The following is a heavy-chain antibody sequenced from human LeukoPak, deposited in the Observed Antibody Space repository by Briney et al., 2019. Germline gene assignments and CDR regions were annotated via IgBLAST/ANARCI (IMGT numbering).Heavy chain of an antibody. D-gene: IGHD3-22*01. V-gene: IGHV1-46*01. Sequence: ASVNVSCKASGYTFTSYYMHWVRQAPGQGLEWMGIINPSGGSTSYAQKFQGRVTMTRDTSTSTVYMELSSLRSEDTAVYYCARGSYYYDSSGYYDLDYWGQGTLVTVSS. J-gene: IGHJ4*02. CDR2: INPSGGST. CDR1: GYTFTSYY. CDR3: ARGSYYYDSSGYYDLDY.